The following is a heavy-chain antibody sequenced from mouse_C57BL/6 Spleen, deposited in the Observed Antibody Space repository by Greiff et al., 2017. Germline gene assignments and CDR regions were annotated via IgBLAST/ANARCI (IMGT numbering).Heavy chain of an antibody. CDR1: GFTFSDYG. Sequence: EVQLVESGGGLVKPGASLKLSCAASGFTFSDYGMHWVRQAPEKGLEWVAYISSGSSTIYYADTMKGRFTIAQDNAENTLFLQMTSLRSEDSAVYCGARAPDWYFDVWGTGTTVTVSS. V-gene: IGHV5-17*01. CDR2: ISSGSSTI. J-gene: IGHJ1*03. CDR3: ARAPDWYFDV.